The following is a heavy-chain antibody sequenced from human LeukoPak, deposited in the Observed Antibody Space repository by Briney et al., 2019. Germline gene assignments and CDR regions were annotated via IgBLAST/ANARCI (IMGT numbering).Heavy chain of an antibody. CDR2: INHSGST. D-gene: IGHD1-1*01. Sequence: SETLSLTCTVSGGSISSYYWSWIRQPPGKGLEWIGEINHSGSTNYNPSLKSRVTISVDTSKNQFSLKLTSVTAADTAVYYCASGETGSTLGGYWGQGTLVTVSS. J-gene: IGHJ4*02. V-gene: IGHV4-34*01. CDR1: GGSISSYY. CDR3: ASGETGSTLGGY.